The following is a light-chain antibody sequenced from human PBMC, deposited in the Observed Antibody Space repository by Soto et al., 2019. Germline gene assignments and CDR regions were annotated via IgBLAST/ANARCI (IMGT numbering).Light chain of an antibody. CDR1: SSNIGAGYD. CDR3: LSFDSSLSVV. Sequence: QSVLTQPPSVSGAPGQRVTISCTGSSSNIGAGYDVHWYQQLPGRAPKPLIYGNTNRPSGVPDRFSGSKSGASASLAITGLQAEDEADYYCLSFDSSLSVVLGGGTKVTVL. CDR2: GNT. J-gene: IGLJ2*01. V-gene: IGLV1-40*01.